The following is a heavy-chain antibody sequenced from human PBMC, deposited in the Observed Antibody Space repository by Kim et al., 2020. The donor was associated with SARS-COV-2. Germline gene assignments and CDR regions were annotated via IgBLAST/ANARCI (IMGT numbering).Heavy chain of an antibody. Sequence: SETLSLTCTVSGGSISSSSYYWGWIRQPPGKGLEWIGSSYYSGSTYYNPSLKSRVTISVDTSKNQFSLKLSSVTAADTAVYYCASYTTRGFDYWGQGP. CDR3: ASYTTRGFDY. CDR1: GGSISSSSYY. V-gene: IGHV4-39*01. J-gene: IGHJ4*02. CDR2: SYYSGST. D-gene: IGHD1-26*01.